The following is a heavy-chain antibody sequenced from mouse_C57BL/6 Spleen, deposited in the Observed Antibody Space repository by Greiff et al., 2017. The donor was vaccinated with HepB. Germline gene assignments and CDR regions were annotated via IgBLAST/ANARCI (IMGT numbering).Heavy chain of an antibody. Sequence: QVQLQQSGPELVKPGASVKISCKASGYAFSSSWMNWVKQRPGKGLEWIGRIHPSDSDTNYNQKFKGKATLTVDKSSSTAYMQLSSLTSEDSAVYYCAIEGVTAMDYWGQGTSVTVSS. CDR1: GYAFSSSW. CDR2: IHPSDSDT. CDR3: AIEGVTAMDY. J-gene: IGHJ4*01. D-gene: IGHD2-2*01. V-gene: IGHV1-82*01.